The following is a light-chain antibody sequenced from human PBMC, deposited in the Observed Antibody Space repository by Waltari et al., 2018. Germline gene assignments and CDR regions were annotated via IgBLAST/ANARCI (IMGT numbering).Light chain of an antibody. CDR3: HHSSSLPYT. J-gene: IGKJ2*01. CDR2: YVS. V-gene: IGKV6-21*01. Sequence: ELVLTQSQDFQSVTPKEKVTITCRASHDIGGRLHWYQQKADQPPRILIKYVSQSFSGVPSRFSGSGSATDVTLTINGLEPEDAATYYCHHSSSLPYTVGQLIKLEIK. CDR1: HDIGGR.